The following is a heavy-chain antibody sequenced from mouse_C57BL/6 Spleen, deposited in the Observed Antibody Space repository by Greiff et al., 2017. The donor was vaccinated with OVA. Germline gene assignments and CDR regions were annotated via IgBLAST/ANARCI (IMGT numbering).Heavy chain of an antibody. CDR2: LWSGGST. J-gene: IGHJ3*01. CDR3: AREFAY. Sequence: VKLMESGPGLVQPSQSLSITCTVSGFSLTSYGVHWVRQSPGKGLEWLGVLWSGGSTDYNAAFISRLSISKDNSKSQVFFKMNSLQADDTAIYYCAREFAYWGQGTLVTVSA. CDR1: GFSLTSYG. V-gene: IGHV2-2*01.